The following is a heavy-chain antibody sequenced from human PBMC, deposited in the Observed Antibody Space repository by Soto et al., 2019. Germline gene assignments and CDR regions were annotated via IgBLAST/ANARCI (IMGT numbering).Heavy chain of an antibody. V-gene: IGHV3-23*01. CDR3: TQQSPYGNSWYGVDY. Sequence: EVQLLESGGGLVQPGGSLRLSCAASGFTFSNYGMNWVRQAPGKGLEWVSGISGRGDDTHYADSVKGRFTISRDSSKNTLDLKRNSLRAEDTAVYYCTQQSPYGNSWYGVDYWGQGTLVTVSS. CDR1: GFTFSNYG. D-gene: IGHD6-13*01. J-gene: IGHJ4*02. CDR2: ISGRGDDT.